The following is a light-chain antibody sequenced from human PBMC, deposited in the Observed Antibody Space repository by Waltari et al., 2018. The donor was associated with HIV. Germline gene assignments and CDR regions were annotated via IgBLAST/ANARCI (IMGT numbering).Light chain of an antibody. Sequence: QSVLTQPRSVSGAPGQRVTISCTGNNSNIGAGYDVHWYQQLPGTAPKFFLSEDMSRPSGGRDRVSVSRSGTSASLAITGLQAEDEADYYCQSYDKSLSGSVFGGGTKLTVL. CDR3: QSYDKSLSGSV. CDR1: NSNIGAGYD. CDR2: EDM. J-gene: IGLJ2*01. V-gene: IGLV1-40*01.